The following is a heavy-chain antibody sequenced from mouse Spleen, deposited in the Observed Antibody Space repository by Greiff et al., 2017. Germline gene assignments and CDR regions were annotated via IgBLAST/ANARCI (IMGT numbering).Heavy chain of an antibody. CDR3: ARIRGFYYGSSYAMDY. D-gene: IGHD1-1*01. V-gene: IGHV1-7*01. J-gene: IGHJ4*01. Sequence: QVQLQQPGTELVKPGASVKLSCKASGYTFTSYWMHWVKQRPGQGLEWIGYINPSSGYTKYNQKFKDKATLTADKSSSTAYMQLSSLTYEDSAVYYCARIRGFYYGSSYAMDYWGQGTSVTVSS. CDR1: GYTFTSYW. CDR2: INPSSGYT.